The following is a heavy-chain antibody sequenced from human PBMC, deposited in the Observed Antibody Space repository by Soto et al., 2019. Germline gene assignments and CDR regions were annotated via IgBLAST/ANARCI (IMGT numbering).Heavy chain of an antibody. CDR1: GFTFSSYA. Sequence: QVQLVESGGGVVQPGRSLRLSCAASGFTFSSYAMHWVRQAPGKGLEWVAVISYDGSNKYYADSVKGRFTISRDNSKNTLYLQMNSLRAEDTAVYYCARAGITIFGVVITAFDYWGQGTLVTVSS. J-gene: IGHJ4*02. CDR2: ISYDGSNK. CDR3: ARAGITIFGVVITAFDY. D-gene: IGHD3-3*01. V-gene: IGHV3-30-3*01.